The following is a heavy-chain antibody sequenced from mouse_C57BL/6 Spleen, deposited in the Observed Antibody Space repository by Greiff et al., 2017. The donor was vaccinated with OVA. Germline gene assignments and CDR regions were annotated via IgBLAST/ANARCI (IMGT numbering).Heavy chain of an antibody. CDR2: IDPSDSET. J-gene: IGHJ3*01. CDR1: GYTFTSYW. CDR3: ARGGYDGYYQSWFAY. V-gene: IGHV1-52*01. Sequence: QVQLKQPGAELVRPGSSVKLSCKASGYTFTSYWMHWVKQRPIQGLEWIGNIDPSDSETHYNQKFKDKATLTVDKSSSTAYMQLSSLTSEDSAVYYCARGGYDGYYQSWFAYWGQGTLVTVSA. D-gene: IGHD2-3*01.